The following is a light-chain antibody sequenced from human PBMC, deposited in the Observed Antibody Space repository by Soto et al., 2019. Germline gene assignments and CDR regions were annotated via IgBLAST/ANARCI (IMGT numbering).Light chain of an antibody. J-gene: IGKJ3*01. V-gene: IGKV1-9*01. CDR2: AAS. CDR1: QGISSY. Sequence: IQLTQSPSSLSASVGDRVTITCRASQGISSYLAWYQLKPGKAPKLLIYAASTLQSGVPSRFGGSGSGTDFTLTISSLQPEDFATYYCQQLDSYPLTFGPGTKVDIK. CDR3: QQLDSYPLT.